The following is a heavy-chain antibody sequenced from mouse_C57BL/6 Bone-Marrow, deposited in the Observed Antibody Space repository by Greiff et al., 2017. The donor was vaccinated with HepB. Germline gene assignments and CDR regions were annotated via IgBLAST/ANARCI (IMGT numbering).Heavy chain of an antibody. Sequence: EVNVVESGGDLVKPGGSLKLSCAASGFTFSSYGMYWVRQTPDKRLEWVATISSGGSYTYYPDSVKGRFTISRDNAKNTLYLQMSSLKSEDTAMYYCARHRWLLRYFDVWGTGTTVTVSS. CDR2: ISSGGSYT. V-gene: IGHV5-6*01. CDR1: GFTFSSYG. CDR3: ARHRWLLRYFDV. D-gene: IGHD2-3*01. J-gene: IGHJ1*03.